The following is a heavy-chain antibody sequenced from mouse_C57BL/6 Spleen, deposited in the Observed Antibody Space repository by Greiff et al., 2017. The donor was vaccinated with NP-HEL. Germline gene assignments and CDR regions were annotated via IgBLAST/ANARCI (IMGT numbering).Heavy chain of an antibody. V-gene: IGHV1-69*01. CDR1: GYTFTSYW. J-gene: IGHJ2*01. CDR2: IDPSDSYT. D-gene: IGHD3-2*02. Sequence: QVQLQQPGAELVMPGASVKLSCKASGYTFTSYWMHWVKQRPGQGLEWIGEIDPSDSYTNYNQKFKGKSTLTVDKSSSTAYMQLSSLTSEDSAVYYCARSAAQSLDDWGQGTTLTVSS. CDR3: ARSAAQSLDD.